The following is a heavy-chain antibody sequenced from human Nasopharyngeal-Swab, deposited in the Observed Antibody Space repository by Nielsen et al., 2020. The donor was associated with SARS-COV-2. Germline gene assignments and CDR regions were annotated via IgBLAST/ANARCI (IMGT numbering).Heavy chain of an antibody. CDR3: ARVNNGGGIVPASYSFFMDV. CDR1: GVSFSGYH. D-gene: IGHD2-2*01. V-gene: IGHV4-34*01. CDR2: ITRSGNT. Sequence: SETLSLTCSLNGVSFSGYHWGWNRQSPGKRLEWIGDITRSGNTNYNPALKSRVIMSVATSKDEFSLKLTSVTAADTAIYFCARVNNGGGIVPASYSFFMDVWGKGTSVAVSS. J-gene: IGHJ6*03.